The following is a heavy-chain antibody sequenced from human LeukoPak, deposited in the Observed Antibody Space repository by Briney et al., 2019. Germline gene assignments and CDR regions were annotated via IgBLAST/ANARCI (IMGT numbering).Heavy chain of an antibody. CDR2: ISAYNGNT. CDR3: ARDLMGYSYGYHFDY. D-gene: IGHD5-18*01. V-gene: IGHV1-18*01. CDR1: GYTFTSYG. J-gene: IGHJ4*02. Sequence: ASVKVSCKASGYTFTSYGISWVRQAPGQGLECMGWISAYNGNTNYAQKLQGRVTMTTDTSTSTAYMELRSLRSDDTAVYYCARDLMGYSYGYHFDYWGQGTLVTVSS.